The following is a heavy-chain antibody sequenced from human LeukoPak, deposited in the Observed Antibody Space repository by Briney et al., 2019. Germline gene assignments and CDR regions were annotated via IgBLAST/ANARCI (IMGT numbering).Heavy chain of an antibody. D-gene: IGHD3-10*01. Sequence: HAGGSLRLSCAASGFTFSSYAMSWVRQAPGKGLEWVSAISGSGGSTYYADSVKGRFTISRDNSKNTLYLQMNSLRAEDTAVYYRARGEYGSGSYHIDYWGQGTLVTVSS. CDR3: ARGEYGSGSYHIDY. CDR1: GFTFSSYA. J-gene: IGHJ4*02. V-gene: IGHV3-23*01. CDR2: ISGSGGST.